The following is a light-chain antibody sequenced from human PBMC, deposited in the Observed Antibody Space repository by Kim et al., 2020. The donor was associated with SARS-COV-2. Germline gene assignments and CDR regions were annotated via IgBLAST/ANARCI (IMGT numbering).Light chain of an antibody. CDR2: DAA. CDR1: QDISNY. V-gene: IGKV1-33*01. J-gene: IGKJ3*01. CDR3: QQYDNLPFT. Sequence: ASVGDRVTISCQASQDISNYLNWYQQKSGKAPKLLIFDAASLETGVPSRFSGSGSGTDFTFTISNLQPEDIATYYCQQYDNLPFTFGPGTKVDIK.